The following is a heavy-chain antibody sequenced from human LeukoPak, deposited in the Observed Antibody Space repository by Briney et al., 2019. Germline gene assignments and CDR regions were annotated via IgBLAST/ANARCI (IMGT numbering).Heavy chain of an antibody. CDR2: ISSSGSTI. Sequence: GGSLRLSCAASGFTFSSYEMNWVRQAPGKGLEWVSYISSSGSTIYYADSVKGRFTISRDNAKNSLYLQMNSLRAEDTAVYYCARVPPMVRGVHFDYWGQGTLVTVSS. D-gene: IGHD3-10*01. J-gene: IGHJ4*02. V-gene: IGHV3-48*03. CDR1: GFTFSSYE. CDR3: ARVPPMVRGVHFDY.